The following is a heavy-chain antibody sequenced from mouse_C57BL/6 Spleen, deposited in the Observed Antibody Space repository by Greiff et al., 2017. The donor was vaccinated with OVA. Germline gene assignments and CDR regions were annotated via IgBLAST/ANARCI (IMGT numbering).Heavy chain of an antibody. V-gene: IGHV3-6*01. CDR2: ISYDGRN. Sequence: EVQLQESGPGLVKPSQSLSLTCSVPGYSITSGYYWNWIRQFPGNKLEWMGYISYDGRNNYNPSLKNRISITRDTSKKQFFLKLNSVTTDDTATYYCARAEVFPNDYYYAMDYWGQGTSVTVSS. D-gene: IGHD2-4*01. J-gene: IGHJ4*01. CDR1: GYSITSGYY. CDR3: ARAEVFPNDYYYAMDY.